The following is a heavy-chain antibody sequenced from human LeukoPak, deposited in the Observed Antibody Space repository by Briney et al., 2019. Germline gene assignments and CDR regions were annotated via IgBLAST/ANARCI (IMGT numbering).Heavy chain of an antibody. CDR2: IYYSGST. Sequence: SQTLSLTCTVSGGSISSGDYYWSWIRQPPGKALEWIGYIYYSGSTYYNPSLKSRVTISVDTSKNQFSLKLSSVTAADTAVYYCARVNYDSRDFDYWGQGTLVTVSS. CDR1: GGSISSGDYY. V-gene: IGHV4-30-4*01. J-gene: IGHJ4*02. CDR3: ARVNYDSRDFDY. D-gene: IGHD3-22*01.